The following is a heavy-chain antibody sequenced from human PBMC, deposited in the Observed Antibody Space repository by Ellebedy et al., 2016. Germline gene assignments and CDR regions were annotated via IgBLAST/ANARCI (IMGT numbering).Heavy chain of an antibody. Sequence: GGSLRLSCAASGFTLSDAWMSWVRQAPGGGLEWIGRIKSKAGGGTPDYPAPVKDRFTISRDDSKNTLYLQINSLITDDTAMYYCTINYFDYWGQGTLVTVSS. CDR3: TINYFDY. CDR1: GFTLSDAW. J-gene: IGHJ4*02. V-gene: IGHV3-15*01. CDR2: IKSKAGGGTP.